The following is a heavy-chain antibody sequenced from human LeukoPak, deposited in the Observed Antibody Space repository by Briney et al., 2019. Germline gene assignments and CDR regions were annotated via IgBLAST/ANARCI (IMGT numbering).Heavy chain of an antibody. CDR3: VRDGGYSGYEY. Sequence: GGSLRLSCAASGFTFGSYWMTWVRLAPGKGLEWVANIKQDGSERYYVDSMKGRITISRDNAKKSLYLEVNSLSAEDTAVYYCVRDGGYSGYEYWGQGTLVTVSS. J-gene: IGHJ4*02. CDR2: IKQDGSER. D-gene: IGHD5-12*01. CDR1: GFTFGSYW. V-gene: IGHV3-7*04.